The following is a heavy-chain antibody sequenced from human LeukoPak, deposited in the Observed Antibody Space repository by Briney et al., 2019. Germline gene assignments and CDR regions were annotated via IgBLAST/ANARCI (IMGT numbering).Heavy chain of an antibody. V-gene: IGHV3-21*01. CDR1: GFTFSSYS. CDR3: ATLGYCSGGSCCLGDY. J-gene: IGHJ4*02. Sequence: GGSLRLSCAASGFTFSSYSMNWVRQAPGKGLEWVSSISSSSSYIYYADSVKGRFTISRDNAKNSLYLQMNSLRAEDTAVYYCATLGYCSGGSCCLGDYWGQGTLVTVSS. D-gene: IGHD2-15*01. CDR2: ISSSSSYI.